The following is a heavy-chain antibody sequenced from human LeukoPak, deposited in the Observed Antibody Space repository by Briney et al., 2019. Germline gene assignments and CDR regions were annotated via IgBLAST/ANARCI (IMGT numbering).Heavy chain of an antibody. V-gene: IGHV1-69*06. CDR3: ASRRGYCSGGSCPEYYFDY. Sequence: SVNVSCKASGGTFSSYAISWVRQAPGQGLEWMGGIIPIFGTANYAQKFQGRVTITADKSTSTAYMELSSLRSEDTAVYYCASRRGYCSGGSCPEYYFDYWGQGTLVTVSS. CDR2: IIPIFGTA. CDR1: GGTFSSYA. J-gene: IGHJ4*02. D-gene: IGHD2-15*01.